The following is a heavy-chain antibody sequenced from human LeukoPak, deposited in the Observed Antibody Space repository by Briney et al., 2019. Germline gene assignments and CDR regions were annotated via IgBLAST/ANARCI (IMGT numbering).Heavy chain of an antibody. Sequence: ASVKVSCKVSGYTLTELSMHWVRQAPGKGLEWMGGFDPEDGETIYAQKFQGRVTMTEDTSTNTAYMELSSLRSEDTAVYYCATTIRMTTEEERAFDIWGQGTMVTVSS. CDR2: FDPEDGET. D-gene: IGHD4-17*01. CDR3: ATTIRMTTEEERAFDI. V-gene: IGHV1-24*01. CDR1: GYTLTELS. J-gene: IGHJ3*02.